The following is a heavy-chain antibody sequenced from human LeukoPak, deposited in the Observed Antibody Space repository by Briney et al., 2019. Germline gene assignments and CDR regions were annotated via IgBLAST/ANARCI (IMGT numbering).Heavy chain of an antibody. CDR1: GFTFSSYS. CDR2: IKQDGSEK. D-gene: IGHD3-10*01. Sequence: GGSLRLSCAASGFTFSSYSMNWVRQAPGKGLEWVANIKQDGSEKYYVDSVKGRFTISRDNAKNSLYLQMNSLRAEDTAVYYCARGSGSYFSWGQGTLVTVSS. V-gene: IGHV3-7*04. CDR3: ARGSGSYFS. J-gene: IGHJ4*02.